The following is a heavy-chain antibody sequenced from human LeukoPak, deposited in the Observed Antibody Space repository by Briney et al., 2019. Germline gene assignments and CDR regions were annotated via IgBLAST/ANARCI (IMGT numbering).Heavy chain of an antibody. D-gene: IGHD6-13*01. J-gene: IGHJ6*01. CDR3: ARDRLIAAAGSYYYYGRDV. CDR1: GGSISSYY. CDR2: IYYSGST. Sequence: SETLSLTCTVSGGSISSYYWSWIRQPPGKGLEWIGYIYYSGSTNYNPSLKSRVTISVDTSKNQFSLKLSSVTAADTAVYYCARDRLIAAAGSYYYYGRDVGGKGPRSPSPQ. V-gene: IGHV4-59*01.